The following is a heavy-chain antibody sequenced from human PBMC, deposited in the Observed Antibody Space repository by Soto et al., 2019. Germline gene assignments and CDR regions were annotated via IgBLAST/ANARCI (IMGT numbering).Heavy chain of an antibody. CDR1: GGSISSGGYY. CDR2: IYYSGST. D-gene: IGHD3-10*01. CDR3: AIRNGSGSYYVDY. Sequence: QVQLQESGPGLVKPSQTLSLTCTLSGGSISSGGYYWSWIRQHPGKGLEWIGYIYYSGSTYYNPSLKSRVTISVDTSKNQFSLKLSSVTAADTAVYYCAIRNGSGSYYVDYWGQGTLVTVSS. J-gene: IGHJ4*02. V-gene: IGHV4-31*03.